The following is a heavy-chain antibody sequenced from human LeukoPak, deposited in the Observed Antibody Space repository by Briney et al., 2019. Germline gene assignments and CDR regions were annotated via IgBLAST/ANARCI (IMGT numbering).Heavy chain of an antibody. CDR3: ATNGLRYFDWLPRVDY. J-gene: IGHJ4*02. V-gene: IGHV1-18*01. CDR1: GYTFTIYG. CDR2: ISAYNGNT. D-gene: IGHD3-9*01. Sequence: ASVKVSCTASGYTFTIYGTSWVRQAPGQGLEWMGWISAYNGNTNYAQKLQGRVTMTTDTSTSTAYMELRSLRSDDTAVYYCATNGLRYFDWLPRVDYWGQGTLVTVSS.